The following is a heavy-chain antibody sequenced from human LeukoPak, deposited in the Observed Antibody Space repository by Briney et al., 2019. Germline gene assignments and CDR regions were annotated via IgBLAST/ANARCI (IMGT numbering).Heavy chain of an antibody. CDR3: TTDHDYTKGFDP. D-gene: IGHD4-11*01. Sequence: GGSLRLSCAASRFSGFIFSNAWMSWVRQAPGKGLEWVGRLKSNVDGGAADYAAPVKGRFTISRDDSKDTLYLQMNTLKTEDTAVYYCTTDHDYTKGFDPWGQGTLVIVSS. CDR2: LKSNVDGGAA. CDR1: RFSGFIFSNAW. J-gene: IGHJ5*02. V-gene: IGHV3-15*05.